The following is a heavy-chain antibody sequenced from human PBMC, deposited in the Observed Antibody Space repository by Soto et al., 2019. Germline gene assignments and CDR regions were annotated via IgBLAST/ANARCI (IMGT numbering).Heavy chain of an antibody. CDR1: GGSFSGYY. V-gene: IGHV4-34*01. Sequence: QVQLQQWGAGLLKPSETLSLTCAVYGGSFSGYYWSWIRQPPGKGLEWIGEINHSGSTNYNPSLKRRVTISVYTSKNQFSLKLSSVTAADTAVYYCARGGDIVVVVAATSWFDPWGQGTLVTVSS. D-gene: IGHD2-15*01. J-gene: IGHJ5*02. CDR3: ARGGDIVVVVAATSWFDP. CDR2: INHSGST.